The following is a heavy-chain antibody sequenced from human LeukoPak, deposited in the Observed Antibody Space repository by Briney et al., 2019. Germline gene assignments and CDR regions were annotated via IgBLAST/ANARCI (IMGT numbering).Heavy chain of an antibody. J-gene: IGHJ6*03. D-gene: IGHD3-22*01. CDR3: ARLGRQGYYDSSGYYYNYYYYMDV. CDR1: GDSISSSSSY. V-gene: IGHV4-39*01. CDR2: IYYSGST. Sequence: SETLSLTCTVSGDSISSSSSYWGWIRQPPGKGLEWIGSIYYSGSTYYNTSLKSRVTISVDTSNNQFSLKLNSVTAADTAVYYCARLGRQGYYDSSGYYYNYYYYMDVWGKGTTVTVSS.